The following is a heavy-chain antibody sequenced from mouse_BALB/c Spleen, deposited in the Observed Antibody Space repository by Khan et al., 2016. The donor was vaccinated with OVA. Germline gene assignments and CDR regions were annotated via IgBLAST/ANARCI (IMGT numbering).Heavy chain of an antibody. CDR1: GFTFSNFG. Sequence: EVQLQESGGGLVQPGGSRKLSCAASGFTFSNFGMHWVRQAPEKGLEWVAYISSGSNTIHYADTVKGRFTISRDNPKNTLFLQMTSLRSEDTARDYCGREDYGHWYFDVWGAGTTVTVSS. J-gene: IGHJ1*01. CDR3: GREDYGHWYFDV. D-gene: IGHD1-1*02. CDR2: ISSGSNTI. V-gene: IGHV5-17*02.